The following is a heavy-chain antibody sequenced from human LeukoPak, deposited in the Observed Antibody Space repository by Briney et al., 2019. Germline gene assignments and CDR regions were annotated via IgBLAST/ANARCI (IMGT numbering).Heavy chain of an antibody. CDR1: GFTFSDYS. J-gene: IGHJ4*02. Sequence: PGGSLRLSCAASGFTFSDYSMNWVRQAPGKGLEWVSSISSRSVYIYYADSVRGRFTISRDNAKDSLYLQMDSLRAEDTAVYYCARDRSGSYPYYFDYWGQGGLVTVSS. CDR3: ARDRSGSYPYYFDY. V-gene: IGHV3-21*01. CDR2: ISSRSVYI. D-gene: IGHD1-26*01.